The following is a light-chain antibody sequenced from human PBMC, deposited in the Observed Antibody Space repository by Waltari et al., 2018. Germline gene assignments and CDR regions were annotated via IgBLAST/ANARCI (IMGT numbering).Light chain of an antibody. V-gene: IGLV2-14*01. J-gene: IGLJ2*01. CDR2: DVS. CDR3: SSYTSSSTVV. Sequence: QSALTQPASVSGSPGQSITISCTGTSSDVGGYNYVSWYQPPPDKAPILMIYDVSKRTSGVSNRFAGSKSGNTASLTISGLQAEDEADYYCSSYTSSSTVVFGGGTKLTVL. CDR1: SSDVGGYNY.